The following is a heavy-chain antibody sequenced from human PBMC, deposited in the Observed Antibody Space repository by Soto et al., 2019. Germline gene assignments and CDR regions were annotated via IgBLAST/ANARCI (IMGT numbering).Heavy chain of an antibody. Sequence: SVKVSCKASGGTFSSYSINWVRQAPGQGLEWMGGIIPVFGTANSAQKFQGRVTLTADESTSTAHMELNSLRNEDTAVYYCARPFQSWPGGWYFDLWGRGTLVTVSS. CDR3: ARPFQSWPGGWYFDL. J-gene: IGHJ2*01. D-gene: IGHD3-16*01. CDR1: GGTFSSYS. V-gene: IGHV1-69*13. CDR2: IIPVFGTA.